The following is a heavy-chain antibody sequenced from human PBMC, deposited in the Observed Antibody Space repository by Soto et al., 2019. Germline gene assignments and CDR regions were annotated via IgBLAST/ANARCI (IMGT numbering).Heavy chain of an antibody. D-gene: IGHD6-13*01. CDR1: GYSFAGYW. V-gene: IGHV5-10-1*01. CDR3: ARTIAAAGTGFDY. J-gene: IGHJ4*02. CDR2: IDPSDSQT. Sequence: GESLKISCKGSGYSFAGYWITWVRQKPGKGLEWMGRIDPSDSQTYYSPSFRGHVTISVTKSITTVFLQWSSLRASDTAMYYCARTIAAAGTGFDYWGQGTLVTVSS.